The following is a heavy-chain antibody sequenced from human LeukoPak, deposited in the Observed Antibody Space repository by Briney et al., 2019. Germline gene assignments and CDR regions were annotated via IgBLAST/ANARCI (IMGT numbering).Heavy chain of an antibody. CDR3: AREGAIVVVITTSYYFDY. D-gene: IGHD3-22*01. CDR1: GSTFSSYA. V-gene: IGHV1-69*05. Sequence: SVKVSCKASGSTFSSYAISWVRQAPGQGLEWMGRIIPIFGTANYAQKFQGRVTITTDESTSTAYMELSSLRSEDTAVYYCAREGAIVVVITTSYYFDYWGQGTLVTVSS. CDR2: IIPIFGTA. J-gene: IGHJ4*02.